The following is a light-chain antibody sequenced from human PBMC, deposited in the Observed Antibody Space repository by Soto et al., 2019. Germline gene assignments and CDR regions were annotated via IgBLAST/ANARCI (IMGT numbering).Light chain of an antibody. CDR1: EDISSY. J-gene: IGKJ4*01. CDR3: QQVKRSPLT. V-gene: IGKV1-9*01. Sequence: DIHLTQSPSFLSASVGDRVSITCRASEDISSYLAWYQRKPGKAPKVLIYGASTLQSGVPSSFSGSGSGTEFTLTISSLQPEDFASYYCQQVKRSPLTFGGGTKVEIK. CDR2: GAS.